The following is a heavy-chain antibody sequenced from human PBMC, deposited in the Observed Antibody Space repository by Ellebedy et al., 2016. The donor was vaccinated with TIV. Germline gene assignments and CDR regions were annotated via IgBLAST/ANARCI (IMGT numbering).Heavy chain of an antibody. CDR2: ISHDGSNE. D-gene: IGHD2-8*01. CDR1: GFTFYTQA. V-gene: IGHV3-30-3*01. CDR3: AKDLGVGGAFDI. Sequence: GESLKISCAASGFTFYTQAIHWVRQAPGKGLEWVAVISHDGSNEYYADSVKGRFTFSRDNSKNTVSLQMNSLRAEDTAIYYCAKDLGVGGAFDIWGQGTMVTVSS. J-gene: IGHJ3*02.